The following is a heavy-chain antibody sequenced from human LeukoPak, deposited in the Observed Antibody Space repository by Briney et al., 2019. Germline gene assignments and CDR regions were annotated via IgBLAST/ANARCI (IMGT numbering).Heavy chain of an antibody. J-gene: IGHJ4*02. D-gene: IGHD3-22*01. Sequence: GGSLRLSCAASGFTFSSYGMHWVRQAPGKGLEWVAVIWYDGSNKYYADSVKGRFTISRDNSKNTLYLQMNSLRAEDTAVYSCARGSTYYDSSGQVPFDYWGQGTLVTVSS. CDR1: GFTFSSYG. V-gene: IGHV3-33*01. CDR2: IWYDGSNK. CDR3: ARGSTYYDSSGQVPFDY.